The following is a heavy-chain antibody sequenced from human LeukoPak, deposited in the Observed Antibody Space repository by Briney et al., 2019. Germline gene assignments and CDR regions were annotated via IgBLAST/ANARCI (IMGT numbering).Heavy chain of an antibody. CDR3: ARRVATLDYYYYMDV. CDR2: INWNGDTT. D-gene: IGHD5-12*01. CDR1: GFTFDDYG. Sequence: GGSPRLSCVASGFTFDDYGMSWVRQAPGKGLEWVSGINWNGDTTGYADSVKGRFTISRDNSKNSLYLQMNRLRAEDTALYYCARRVATLDYYYYMDVWGKGTTVTVSS. V-gene: IGHV3-20*04. J-gene: IGHJ6*03.